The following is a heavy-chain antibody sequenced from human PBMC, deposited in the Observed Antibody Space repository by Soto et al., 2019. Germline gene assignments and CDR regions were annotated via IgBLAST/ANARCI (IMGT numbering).Heavy chain of an antibody. CDR2: IYWDDDK. CDR1: GFSLSTSGVG. CDR3: AHLLRRCQFDY. Sequence: QITLKESGPTLVKPTQTLTLTCTFSGFSLSTSGVGVGWIRQPPGKALEWLALIYWDDDKRYSPSLKSRLTXTRXTSKNQVVLTMTNMDPVDTATYYCAHLLRRCQFDYWGQGTLVTVSS. J-gene: IGHJ4*02. V-gene: IGHV2-5*02.